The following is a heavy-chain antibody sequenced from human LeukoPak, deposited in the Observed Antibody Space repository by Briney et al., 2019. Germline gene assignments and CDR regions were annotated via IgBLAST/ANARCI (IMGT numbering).Heavy chain of an antibody. V-gene: IGHV4-59*08. D-gene: IGHD3-16*01. Sequence: SDTLSLTCTVSGGSISGYYWSWIRQPPGKGLEWIGYIYYTGSTNHNPALKSRVIIPMDTSKNQFSLKLSSVTAADTAVYYCATSRRSEGVDYWGQGTLVTVSS. CDR1: GGSISGYY. CDR2: IYYTGST. J-gene: IGHJ4*02. CDR3: ATSRRSEGVDY.